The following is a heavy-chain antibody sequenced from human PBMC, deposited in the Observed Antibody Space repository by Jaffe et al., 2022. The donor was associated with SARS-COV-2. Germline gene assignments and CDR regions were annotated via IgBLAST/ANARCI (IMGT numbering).Heavy chain of an antibody. CDR2: ISSSSSYI. D-gene: IGHD6-13*01. J-gene: IGHJ4*02. Sequence: EVQLVESGGGLVKPGGSLRLSCAASGFTFSSYSMNWVRQAPGKGLEWVSSISSSSSYIYYADSVKGRFTISRDNAKNSLYLQMNSLRAEDTAVYYCARDRGAAAGRFDYWGQGTLVTVSS. CDR1: GFTFSSYS. V-gene: IGHV3-21*01. CDR3: ARDRGAAAGRFDY.